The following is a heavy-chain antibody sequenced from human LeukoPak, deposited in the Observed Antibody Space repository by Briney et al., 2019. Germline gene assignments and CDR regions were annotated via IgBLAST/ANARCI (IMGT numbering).Heavy chain of an antibody. CDR1: GFTFSSYA. Sequence: PGGSLRLSCAASGFTFSSYAMSWVRQAPGKGLEWVSAISCSGGSTYYADSVKGRFTISRGNSKNTLYLQVNSLRAEDTAVYYCAKAYSSGWYDAFDIWGQGTMVTVSS. CDR3: AKAYSSGWYDAFDI. J-gene: IGHJ3*02. CDR2: ISCSGGST. V-gene: IGHV3-23*01. D-gene: IGHD6-19*01.